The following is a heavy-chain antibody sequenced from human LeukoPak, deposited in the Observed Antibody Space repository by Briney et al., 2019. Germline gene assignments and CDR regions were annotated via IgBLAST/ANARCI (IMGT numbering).Heavy chain of an antibody. CDR2: IIPIFGTA. J-gene: IGHJ4*02. D-gene: IGHD5-18*01. CDR1: GGTFSSYA. Sequence: ASVKVSYKASGGTFSSYAISWVRQAPGQGLEWMGGIIPIFGTANYAQKFQGRVTITADESTSTAYMELGSLRSEDTAVYYCARVNTAMVFDYWGQGTLVTVSS. V-gene: IGHV1-69*01. CDR3: ARVNTAMVFDY.